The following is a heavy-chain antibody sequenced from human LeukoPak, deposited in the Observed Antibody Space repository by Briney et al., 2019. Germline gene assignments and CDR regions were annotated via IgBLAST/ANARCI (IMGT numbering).Heavy chain of an antibody. D-gene: IGHD6-13*01. CDR3: ARDLPYGSSWYGFVS. CDR2: ISSISTYI. V-gene: IGHV3-21*01. Sequence: PGGSLRLSCAASGFTFSNYDMNWVRQPPGKGLEWVSSISSISTYIYYADSVKGRFTISRDNARNSLYLQMNSLRAEDTAVYYCARDLPYGSSWYGFVSWGQGTLVTVSS. J-gene: IGHJ4*02. CDR1: GFTFSNYD.